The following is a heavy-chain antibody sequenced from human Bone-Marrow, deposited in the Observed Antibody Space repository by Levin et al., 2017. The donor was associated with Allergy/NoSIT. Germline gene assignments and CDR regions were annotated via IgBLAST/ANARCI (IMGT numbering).Heavy chain of an antibody. V-gene: IGHV1-8*01. D-gene: IGHD6-6*01. CDR3: ATGQGHLVGPP. CDR1: GDTFSSYD. Sequence: GESLKISCKASGDTFSSYDINWVRQASGQGLEWMGWMNPNSGNTVYAKKFQGRVTMTRHTSISTAYMDLSSLRSDDTATYYCATGQGHLVGPPWGQGTLVTVSA. J-gene: IGHJ5*02. CDR2: MNPNSGNT.